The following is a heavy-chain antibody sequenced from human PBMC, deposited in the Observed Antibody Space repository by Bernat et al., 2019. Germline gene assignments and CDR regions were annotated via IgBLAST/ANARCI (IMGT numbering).Heavy chain of an antibody. CDR3: ARDAYSGSGNYWGC. D-gene: IGHD3-10*01. V-gene: IGHV3-74*01. CDR1: GFTISGYW. Sequence: EVQLVESGGGLVQPGGSLRLSCAASGFTISGYWMHWVRQAPGKGLVWVSRIASDGHTTTYADSVQGRFTISRDDAKNTLYLQMNNLRAEDTAVYYCARDAYSGSGNYWGCWGQGTLVTVSS. CDR2: IASDGHTT. J-gene: IGHJ4*02.